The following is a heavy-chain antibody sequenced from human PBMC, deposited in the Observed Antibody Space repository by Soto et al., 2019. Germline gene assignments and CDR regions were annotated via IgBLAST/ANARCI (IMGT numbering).Heavy chain of an antibody. Sequence: GGSLRLSCAASGFNVNSDYMNWVRQTPGKGLEWVASIYSGGTTYYADSVRGRFTISSDKSKNTLYFQLSSLRIEDTAVYYCTRDGRGLGRLSLFEYWGQGVLVTVSS. CDR2: IYSGGTT. D-gene: IGHD2-21*02. V-gene: IGHV3-53*01. J-gene: IGHJ4*02. CDR1: GFNVNSDY. CDR3: TRDGRGLGRLSLFEY.